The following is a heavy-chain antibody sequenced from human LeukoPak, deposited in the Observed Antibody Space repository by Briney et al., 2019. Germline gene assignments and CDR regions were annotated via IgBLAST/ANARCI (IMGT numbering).Heavy chain of an antibody. Sequence: ASVKVSCKASGYTFTDYYIHWVRQAPGQGLEWMGRINPNSGGTNSAQKFQGRVTMTRDTSISTAYMELSRLRSDDTAVYYCARGEWLIHYWGQGILVTVSS. CDR3: ARGEWLIHY. CDR2: INPNSGGT. V-gene: IGHV1-2*06. CDR1: GYTFTDYY. J-gene: IGHJ4*02. D-gene: IGHD3-22*01.